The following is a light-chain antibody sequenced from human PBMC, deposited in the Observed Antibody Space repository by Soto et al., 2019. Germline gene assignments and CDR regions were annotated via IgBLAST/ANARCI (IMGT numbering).Light chain of an antibody. CDR2: GAS. CDR1: QDISSY. J-gene: IGKJ5*01. V-gene: IGKV1-9*01. CDR3: QHLNSWPPIT. Sequence: DIPLTQSPSFVSASVGDRVTITCRASQDISSYLAWYQQKPGKAPKVLIHGASVLESGVPSRFSGIGSGTHFTLTISNLQPEDFATYYCQHLNSWPPITFGQGTRLDFK.